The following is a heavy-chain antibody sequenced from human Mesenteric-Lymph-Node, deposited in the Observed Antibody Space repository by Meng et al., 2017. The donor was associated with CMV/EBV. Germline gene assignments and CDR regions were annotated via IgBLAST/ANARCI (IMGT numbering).Heavy chain of an antibody. CDR3: ARAPFYYDAGGYALDY. CDR1: GGSFSGYY. V-gene: IGHV4-34*01. CDR2: IDHSGST. J-gene: IGHJ4*01. Sequence: NGGSFSGYYWSWIRQSPGKGLEWIGEIDHSGSTSYNPSLTRRITMSVDTSRTQFSLTLNSVTAADTAVYYCARAPFYYDAGGYALDYWGQGTLVTVSS. D-gene: IGHD3-22*01.